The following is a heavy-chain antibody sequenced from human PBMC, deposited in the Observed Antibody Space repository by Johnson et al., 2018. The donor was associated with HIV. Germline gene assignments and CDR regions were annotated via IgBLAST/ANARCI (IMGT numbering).Heavy chain of an antibody. V-gene: IGHV3-20*04. CDR3: ARELRGPDAFDI. CDR2: INWNGGRT. CDR1: GFTVSSNY. J-gene: IGHJ3*02. Sequence: VQLVESGGGLVQPGGSLRLSCAASGFTVSSNYMSWVRQVPGKGLEWVSGINWNGGRTGYADSVKGRFTISRDNARNSLYLQMNSLRAEDTAIYYCARELRGPDAFDIWGQGTMVTVSS.